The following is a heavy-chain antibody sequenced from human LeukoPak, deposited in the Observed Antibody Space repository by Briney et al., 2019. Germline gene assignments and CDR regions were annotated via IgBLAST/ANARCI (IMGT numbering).Heavy chain of an antibody. CDR1: GDSISSYY. CDR2: IYYSGST. CDR3: ARDTSAGAFDY. J-gene: IGHJ4*02. D-gene: IGHD6-25*01. V-gene: IGHV4-59*01. Sequence: SETLSLTCTVSGDSISSYYWSWLRQPPGKGVEWVGYIYYSGSTNYNPSLKSRVTISVDTSKNQFSLKLSSVTAADTAVYYCARDTSAGAFDYWGQGTLVTVSS.